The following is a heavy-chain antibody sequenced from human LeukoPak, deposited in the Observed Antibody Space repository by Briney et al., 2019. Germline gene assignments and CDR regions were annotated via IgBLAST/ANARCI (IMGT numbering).Heavy chain of an antibody. Sequence: PGGSLRLSCAASGFSVSSYYMSWVRQAPGKGLEWVSVIYSVGNTYYADSVKGRFTISRDNFKNTLYLQMNSLRAEDTAVYYCARDGGEHYYKNWGQGALVTVSS. D-gene: IGHD3-10*01. CDR2: IYSVGNT. CDR1: GFSVSSYY. V-gene: IGHV3-66*02. J-gene: IGHJ4*02. CDR3: ARDGGEHYYKN.